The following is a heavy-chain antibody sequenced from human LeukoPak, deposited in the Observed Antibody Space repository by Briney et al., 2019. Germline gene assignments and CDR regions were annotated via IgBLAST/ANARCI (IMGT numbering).Heavy chain of an antibody. J-gene: IGHJ4*02. CDR1: GFTYTNAW. D-gene: IGHD5-12*01. CDR3: ANTSEETNIVLAVLDY. Sequence: GGSLRLSCAASGFTYTNAWMSSVRQAPGKGLGCVAHIKNKGDDATTEYAAPVKGTSTISRDASKNTLYLQMTNLKVEDTAVYFCANTSEETNIVLAVLDYWGQGTVITVSS. CDR2: IKNKGDDATT. V-gene: IGHV3-15*01.